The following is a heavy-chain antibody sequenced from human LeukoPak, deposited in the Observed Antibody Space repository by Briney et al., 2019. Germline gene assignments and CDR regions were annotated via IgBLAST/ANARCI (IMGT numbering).Heavy chain of an antibody. CDR1: GGSISSYY. CDR3: ARHWLLHTWFDY. J-gene: IGHJ4*02. D-gene: IGHD2-15*01. CDR2: IYYSGST. Sequence: SETLSLTCTVSGGSISSYYWSWIRQPPGKGLEWIGYIYYSGSTNYNPSLKSRVTISVDTSKNQFSLKLSSVTAADTAVYYCARHWLLHTWFDYWGQGTLVTVSS. V-gene: IGHV4-59*08.